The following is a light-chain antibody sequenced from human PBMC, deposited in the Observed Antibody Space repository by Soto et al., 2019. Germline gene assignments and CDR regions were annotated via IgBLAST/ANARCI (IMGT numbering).Light chain of an antibody. V-gene: IGLV2-23*02. Sequence: QSALTQPASVSGSPGQSITISCTGTSGDVGSYNLVSWYQQHPGKAPKLMINEVSKRPSGVSNRFSGSKSGNTASLTISGLQAEDEADYYCCSYAGSSPYVFGTGTKLTVL. CDR1: SGDVGSYNL. J-gene: IGLJ1*01. CDR2: EVS. CDR3: CSYAGSSPYV.